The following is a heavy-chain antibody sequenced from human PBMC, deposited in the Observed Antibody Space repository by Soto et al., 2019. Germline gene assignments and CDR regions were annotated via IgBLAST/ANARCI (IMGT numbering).Heavy chain of an antibody. CDR3: ARAGYCSGGSCYWNDAFDI. J-gene: IGHJ3*02. V-gene: IGHV1-69*06. CDR2: IIPIFGTA. CDR1: GGTFSSYA. D-gene: IGHD2-15*01. Sequence: QVQLVQSGAEVKKPGSSVKVSCKASGGTFSSYAISWVRQAPGQGLEWMGGIIPIFGTANYAQKFQGRVTITADKSTSTAYMELSRLRSEDTAVYYCARAGYCSGGSCYWNDAFDIWGQGTMVTVSS.